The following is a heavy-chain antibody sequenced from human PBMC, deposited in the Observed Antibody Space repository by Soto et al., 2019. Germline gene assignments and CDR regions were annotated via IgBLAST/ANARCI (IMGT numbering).Heavy chain of an antibody. CDR1: GYTFTSCG. J-gene: IGHJ4*02. CDR3: ARGKFDWLFYYFDY. Sequence: ASVKVSCKASGYTFTSCGISWVRQAPGQGLEWMGWISAYNGNTNYAQKLQGRVTMTTDTSTSTAYMELRSLRSDDTAVYYCARGKFDWLFYYFDYWGQGTLVTVSS. CDR2: ISAYNGNT. V-gene: IGHV1-18*01. D-gene: IGHD3-9*01.